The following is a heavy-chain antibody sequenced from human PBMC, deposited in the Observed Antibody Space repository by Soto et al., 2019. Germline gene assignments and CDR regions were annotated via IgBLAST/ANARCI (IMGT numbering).Heavy chain of an antibody. D-gene: IGHD6-19*01. V-gene: IGHV4-39*01. CDR3: ARGRGDSSGWYDRYYYYYMDV. CDR1: GGSISSSSYY. CDR2: IYYSGST. J-gene: IGHJ6*03. Sequence: PSETLSLTCTVSGGSISSSSYYWGWIRQPPGKGLEWIGSIYYSGSTYYNPALKSRVTISVDTSKNQFSLKLSSVTAADTAVYYCARGRGDSSGWYDRYYYYYMDVWGKGTTVTVS.